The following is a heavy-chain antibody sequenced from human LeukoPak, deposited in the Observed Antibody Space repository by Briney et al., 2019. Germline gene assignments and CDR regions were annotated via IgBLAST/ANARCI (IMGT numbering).Heavy chain of an antibody. CDR1: GGSFSGYY. D-gene: IGHD2-21*01. J-gene: IGHJ1*01. CDR3: ARGPWIPISQLWWYFQH. Sequence: SETLSLTCAVYGGSFSGYYWSWIRQPPGKGLEWIGEINHSGSTNYNPSLKSRVTISVDTSKNQFSLKLSSVAAADTAVYYCARGPWIPISQLWWYFQHWGQGTLVTVSS. CDR2: INHSGST. V-gene: IGHV4-34*01.